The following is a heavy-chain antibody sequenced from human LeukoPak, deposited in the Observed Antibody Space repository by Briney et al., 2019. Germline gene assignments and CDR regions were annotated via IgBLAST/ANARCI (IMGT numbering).Heavy chain of an antibody. D-gene: IGHD4-17*01. Sequence: GGSLRLSCAASGFTFSSYAMSWVRQAPGKGLEWVSAISGSGGSTYYADSVKGRFTISRDNSKNTLYLQMNSLRAEDTAVYYCAKDRITVTTRVNWYFDLWGRGTLVTVSS. CDR2: ISGSGGST. CDR3: AKDRITVTTRVNWYFDL. CDR1: GFTFSSYA. V-gene: IGHV3-23*01. J-gene: IGHJ2*01.